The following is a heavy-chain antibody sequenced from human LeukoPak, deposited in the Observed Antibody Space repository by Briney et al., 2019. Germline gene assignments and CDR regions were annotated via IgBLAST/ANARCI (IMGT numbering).Heavy chain of an antibody. D-gene: IGHD3-10*02. V-gene: IGHV3-48*01. CDR2: ISASTGII. CDR3: AELGITMIGGV. J-gene: IGHJ6*04. CDR1: GLTFSSYS. Sequence: RGGSLRLSCAASGLTFSSYSMKWVRQAPGKGLEWVSYISASTGIIYYADSVKGRFTISRDDAKNSLYLQMNSLRAEDTAVYYCAELGITMIGGVWGKGTTVTISS.